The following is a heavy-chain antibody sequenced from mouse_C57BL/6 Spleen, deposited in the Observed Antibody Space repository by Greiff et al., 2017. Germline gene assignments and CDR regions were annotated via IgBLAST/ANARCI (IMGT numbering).Heavy chain of an antibody. CDR3: AKLLWPYAMGD. J-gene: IGHJ4*01. CDR2: IYPRSGNT. V-gene: IGHV1-81*01. D-gene: IGHD2-1*01. CDR1: GYTFTSYG. Sequence: QVQLQQSGAELARPGASVKLSCKASGYTFTSYGISWVKQRPGQGLEWIGEIYPRSGNTYYNEKFKGKATLTADKSSSTAYMELRSLTSEDSAVYFCAKLLWPYAMGDWGQGTSVTVSS.